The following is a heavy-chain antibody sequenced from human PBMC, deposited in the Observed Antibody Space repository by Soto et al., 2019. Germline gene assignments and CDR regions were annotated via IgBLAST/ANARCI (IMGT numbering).Heavy chain of an antibody. CDR2: IRSKAYGGTT. D-gene: IGHD5-12*01. CDR3: TRDQPSGYDYYYYYYGMDV. Sequence: GGSLRLSCTASGFTFGDYAMSWFRQAPGKGLEWVGFIRSKAYGGTTEYAASVKGRFTISRDDSKSIAYLQMNSLKTEDTAVYYCTRDQPSGYDYYYYYYGMDVWGQGTTVTAP. J-gene: IGHJ6*02. CDR1: GFTFGDYA. V-gene: IGHV3-49*03.